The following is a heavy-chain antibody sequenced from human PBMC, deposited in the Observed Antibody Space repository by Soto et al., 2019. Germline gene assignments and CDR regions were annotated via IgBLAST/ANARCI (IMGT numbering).Heavy chain of an antibody. D-gene: IGHD1-7*01. CDR2: IWFDGSNQ. V-gene: IGHV3-33*01. J-gene: IGHJ3*02. CDR1: GFTFSSFG. Sequence: QVQLVESGGGVVQPGRSLRLSCVASGFTFSSFGMHWVRQAPGKGLEWVAGIWFDGSNQYYVDSAKGRFTISRDNSRDTLYLQMNSLSAGDTAVYYCARSNWNYGKHARYIWGQGTVVTVSA. CDR3: ARSNWNYGKHARYI.